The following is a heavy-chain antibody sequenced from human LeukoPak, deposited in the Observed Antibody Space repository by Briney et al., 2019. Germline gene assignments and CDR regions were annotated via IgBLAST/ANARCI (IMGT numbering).Heavy chain of an antibody. D-gene: IGHD3-3*01. CDR1: GGSISSSSYY. Sequence: SETLSLTCTVSGGSISSSSYYWGWIRQPPGKGLEWIGSIYYSGSTYYNPSLKSRVTISVDTSKNQFSLKLSSVTAADTAVYYCARDRNDFWSGYSKYYYYGMDVWGQGTTVTVSS. J-gene: IGHJ6*02. CDR2: IYYSGST. V-gene: IGHV4-39*02. CDR3: ARDRNDFWSGYSKYYYYGMDV.